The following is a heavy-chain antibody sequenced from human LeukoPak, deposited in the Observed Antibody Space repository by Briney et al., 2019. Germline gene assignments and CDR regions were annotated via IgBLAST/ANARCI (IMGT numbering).Heavy chain of an antibody. CDR2: IYYSGST. V-gene: IGHV4-59*12. D-gene: IGHD1-1*01. CDR3: ARGTGTTRWDPLHY. J-gene: IGHJ4*02. Sequence: PSETLSLTCTVSGGSISTYYWNWIRQPPGKGLEWIGYIYYSGSTNYNPSLKSRVTMSVDTSKNQFSLKLSSVTAADTAVYYCARGTGTTRWDPLHYWGQGTLVTVSS. CDR1: GGSISTYY.